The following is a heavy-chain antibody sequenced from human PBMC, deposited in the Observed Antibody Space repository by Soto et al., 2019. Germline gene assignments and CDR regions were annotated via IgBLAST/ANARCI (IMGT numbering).Heavy chain of an antibody. V-gene: IGHV1-18*01. CDR1: GYTFTSYG. D-gene: IGHD3-16*01. CDR3: ARGGDYYYGLDV. Sequence: QVQLVQSGDEVKKPGASVKVSCRASGYTFTSYGVSWVRQAPGQGLEWMGWISAFNGQTNYIQKVQGRVTLTTEASTSKAYMELRSLRSADTDVYYCARGGDYYYGLDVWGQGTTVTVSS. CDR2: ISAFNGQT. J-gene: IGHJ6*02.